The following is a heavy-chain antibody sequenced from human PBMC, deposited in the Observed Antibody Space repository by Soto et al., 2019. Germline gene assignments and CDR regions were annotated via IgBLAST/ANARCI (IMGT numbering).Heavy chain of an antibody. J-gene: IGHJ4*02. CDR3: ATIVGANEY. CDR1: PASGYTYS. Sequence: ETLSVRGTVSPASGYTYSWTWIRERAGKGLQWIGHIYSSGSANYSPSLKSRVSMSVDSSKNQIPLKLSSVTAADSAVYYCATIVGANEYWGQGALVNVSS. CDR2: IYSSGSA. V-gene: IGHV4-4*07. D-gene: IGHD1-26*01.